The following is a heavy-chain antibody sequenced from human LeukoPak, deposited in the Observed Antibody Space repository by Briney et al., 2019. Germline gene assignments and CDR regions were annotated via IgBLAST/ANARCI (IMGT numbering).Heavy chain of an antibody. J-gene: IGHJ4*02. V-gene: IGHV3-7*03. CDR1: GFTFSTYW. D-gene: IGHD5-12*01. CDR3: VRGGYGPDY. CDR2: IKQDGSVK. Sequence: GGSLRLSCAASGFTFSTYWISWVRQAPGKGLEWVANIKQDGSVKNYVDSVKGRFTISRDNAKNSLYLQMNSLRADDTAMYYYVRGGYGPDYWGQGTLVTVSS.